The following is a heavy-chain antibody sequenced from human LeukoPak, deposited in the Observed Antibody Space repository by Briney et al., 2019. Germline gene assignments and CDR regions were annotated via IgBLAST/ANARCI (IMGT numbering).Heavy chain of an antibody. V-gene: IGHV3-7*04. Sequence: PGGSPRLSCAASGFSFSSYYMSWVRQAPGKGLEWVALINPDGSERYYVDSVKGRFTISRDNAKNSLYLQMDSLRAEDTAVYCCARGVDPWGQGTLVTVSS. CDR2: INPDGSER. J-gene: IGHJ5*02. CDR1: GFSFSSYY. CDR3: ARGVDP.